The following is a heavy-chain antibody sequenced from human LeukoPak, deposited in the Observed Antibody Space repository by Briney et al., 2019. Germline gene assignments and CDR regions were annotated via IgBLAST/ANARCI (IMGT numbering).Heavy chain of an antibody. J-gene: IGHJ4*02. D-gene: IGHD2-15*01. CDR3: ARRSGNFDY. CDR2: INHSGST. Sequence: SETLSLTCAVYGGSFSGYYWSWIRQPPGKGLEWIGEINHSGSTNYNLSLKSRVTISVDTSKNQFSLKLSSVTAADTAVYYCARRSGNFDYWGQGTLVTVSS. CDR1: GGSFSGYY. V-gene: IGHV4-34*01.